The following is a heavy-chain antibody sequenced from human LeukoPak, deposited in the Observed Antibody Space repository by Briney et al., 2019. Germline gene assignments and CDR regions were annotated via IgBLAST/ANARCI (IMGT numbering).Heavy chain of an antibody. V-gene: IGHV4-34*01. CDR2: MNPSGST. CDR1: GGSFSGYY. D-gene: IGHD3-22*01. Sequence: SETLSLTCAVYGGSFSGYYWTWTRQTPEKGLEWIGEMNPSGSTNYNPSLKSRVTISVDTSKNQFSLELSSVTAADTAVYYCAGGRQDVTMIVVVMTAVSYYLDVWGQGTTVTVSS. CDR3: AGGRQDVTMIVVVMTAVSYYLDV. J-gene: IGHJ6*03.